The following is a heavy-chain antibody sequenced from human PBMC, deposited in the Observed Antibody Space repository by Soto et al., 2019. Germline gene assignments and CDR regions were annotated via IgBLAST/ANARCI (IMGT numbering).Heavy chain of an antibody. D-gene: IGHD1-26*01. J-gene: IGHJ4*02. CDR3: ARGGPGAPFDY. CDR2: ISANNGNT. CDR1: GYTFSSYG. Sequence: QVQLVQSGAEVKKPGASVKVSCKASGYTFSSYGISWVRQAPGQGLEWMGWISANNGNTNYAQKVQGRVTMTTDTATRTAYRERRSLRSDDTAMYYCARGGPGAPFDYGGQGTPVTVSS. V-gene: IGHV1-18*01.